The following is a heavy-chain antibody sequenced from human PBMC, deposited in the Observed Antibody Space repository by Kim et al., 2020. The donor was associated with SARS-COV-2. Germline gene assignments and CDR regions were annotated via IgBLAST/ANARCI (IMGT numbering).Heavy chain of an antibody. J-gene: IGHJ4*02. D-gene: IGHD3-9*01. CDR3: ARKSVLRYFDWSGVEYFDY. Sequence: SETLSLTCTVSGGSISSGGYYWSWIRQHPGKGLEWIGYIYYSGSTYYNPSLKSRVTISVDTSKNQFSLKLSSVTAADTAVYYCARKSVLRYFDWSGVEYFDYWGQGTLVTVSS. CDR1: GGSISSGGYY. CDR2: IYYSGST. V-gene: IGHV4-31*03.